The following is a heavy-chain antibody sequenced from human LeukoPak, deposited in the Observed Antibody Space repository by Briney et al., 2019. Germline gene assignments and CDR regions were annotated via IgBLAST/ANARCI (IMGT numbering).Heavy chain of an antibody. D-gene: IGHD5/OR15-5a*01. CDR3: ARDYLRTHFDY. V-gene: IGHV3-48*01. J-gene: IGHJ4*02. CDR1: GFTFSGYS. Sequence: GSLRLSCAASGFTFSGYSMNWVRQAPGKGLEWVSYISSSGTISYADSVKGRFTISRDNSKNTLYLQMNSLRAEDTAVYYCARDYLRTHFDYWGQGTLVTVSS. CDR2: ISSSGTI.